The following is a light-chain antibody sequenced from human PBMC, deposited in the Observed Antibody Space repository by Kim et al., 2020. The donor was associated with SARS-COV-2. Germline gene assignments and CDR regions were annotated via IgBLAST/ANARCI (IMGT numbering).Light chain of an antibody. Sequence: SYELTQPPSVSVSPGQTASITCSGDKLGDKYACWYQQKPGQSPVLVIYQDSKRPSGIPERFSGSNSGNTATLTISGTQAMDEADYYCQAWDSSTAGWVFGGGTQLTGL. J-gene: IGLJ3*02. V-gene: IGLV3-1*01. CDR3: QAWDSSTAGWV. CDR1: KLGDKY. CDR2: QDS.